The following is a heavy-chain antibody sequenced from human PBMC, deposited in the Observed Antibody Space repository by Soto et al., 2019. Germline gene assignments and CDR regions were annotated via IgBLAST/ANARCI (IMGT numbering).Heavy chain of an antibody. CDR2: IYYSGST. CDR3: ARHEGGYDSGGDYYYYMDV. CDR1: GGSISSYY. J-gene: IGHJ6*03. Sequence: SETLSLTCTVSGGSISSYYWSWIRQPPGKGLEWIGYIYYSGSTNYNPSLKSRVTISVDTSKNQFSLKLSSVTAADTAVYYCARHEGGYDSGGDYYYYMDVWGKGTTVTVSS. V-gene: IGHV4-59*08. D-gene: IGHD5-12*01.